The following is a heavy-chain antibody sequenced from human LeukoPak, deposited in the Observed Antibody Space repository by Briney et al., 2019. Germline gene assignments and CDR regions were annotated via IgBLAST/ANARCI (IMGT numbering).Heavy chain of an antibody. J-gene: IGHJ5*02. V-gene: IGHV7-4-1*02. D-gene: IGHD3-9*01. CDR3: AISGRVQSDLVLRYFDWSNAGFDP. CDR1: GYTFTSYA. CDR2: INTNTGNP. Sequence: ASVKVSCKASGYTFTSYAMNWVRQAPGQGLEWMGWINTNTGNPTYAQGFTGRFVFSLDTSVSTAYLQISSLKAEDTAVYYCAISGRVQSDLVLRYFDWSNAGFDPWGQGTLVTVSS.